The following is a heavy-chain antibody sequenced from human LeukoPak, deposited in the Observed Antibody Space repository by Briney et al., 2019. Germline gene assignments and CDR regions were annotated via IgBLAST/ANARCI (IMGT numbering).Heavy chain of an antibody. Sequence: SETLSLTCTVSGGSISSYYWSWIRQPPGKGLEWIGYIDYSGSTNYNPSLKSRVTISVDTSKNQFSLKLSSVTAADTAVYYCARRGSTEKAFDYWGQGTLVTVSS. CDR2: IDYSGST. CDR1: GGSISSYY. CDR3: ARRGSTEKAFDY. D-gene: IGHD6-13*01. J-gene: IGHJ4*02. V-gene: IGHV4-59*08.